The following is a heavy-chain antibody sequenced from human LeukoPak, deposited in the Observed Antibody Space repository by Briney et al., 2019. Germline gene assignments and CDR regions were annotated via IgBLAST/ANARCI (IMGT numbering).Heavy chain of an antibody. CDR3: ARGIPPAGHGEAFDS. CDR1: GDSISSSSYY. CDR2: IYYTGDA. J-gene: IGHJ4*02. D-gene: IGHD6-13*01. V-gene: IGHV4-39*07. Sequence: SETLSLTYTVPGDSISSSSYYWGWIRQPPGKGLEYIGTIYYTGDAYYNPSLKGRVTISIDTSRKQFSLRLNSVTAADTAVYYCARGIPPAGHGEAFDSWGQGTLVTVSS.